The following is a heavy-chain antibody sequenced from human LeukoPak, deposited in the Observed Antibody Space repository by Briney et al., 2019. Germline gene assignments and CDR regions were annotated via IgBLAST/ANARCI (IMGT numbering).Heavy chain of an antibody. CDR1: GGSISSGSYY. J-gene: IGHJ4*02. CDR3: ARVPTGSGWLYFDY. CDR2: IYTSGST. Sequence: SETLSLTCTVSGGSISSGSYYWSWIRQPAGKGLEWIGRIYTSGSTNYNPSLKSRVTISVDTSKNQFSLKLSSVTAADTAVYYCARVPTGSGWLYFDYWGQGTLVTVSS. D-gene: IGHD6-19*01. V-gene: IGHV4-61*02.